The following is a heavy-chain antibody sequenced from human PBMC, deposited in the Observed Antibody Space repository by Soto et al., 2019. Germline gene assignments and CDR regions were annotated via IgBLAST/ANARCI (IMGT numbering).Heavy chain of an antibody. V-gene: IGHV3-64D*09. CDR2: ISSNGGST. CDR1: GFTVSSYA. Sequence: GGSLRLSCAASGFTVSSYAMHWVRQAPGKGLEYVSAISSNGGSTYYADSVKGRFTISRDNSKNTLYLQMSSLRAEDTAVYYCTRFGGSYYNAFDYWGQGTLVTVSS. D-gene: IGHD3-10*01. CDR3: TRFGGSYYNAFDY. J-gene: IGHJ4*02.